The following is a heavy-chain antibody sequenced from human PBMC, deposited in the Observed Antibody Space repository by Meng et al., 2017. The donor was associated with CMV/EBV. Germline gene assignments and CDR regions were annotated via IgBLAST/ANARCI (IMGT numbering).Heavy chain of an antibody. D-gene: IGHD2-21*02. V-gene: IGHV1-3*01. J-gene: IGHJ4*02. CDR2: ISAGTGKT. CDR3: ASTNCGGDCYYDF. CDR1: GYTFSNYA. Sequence: ASGYTFSNYAVHWVRQAPGQRPEWMGWISAGTGKTECSQKFQGRVTITRDTSASTAYMELSSLRSEDTALYYCASTNCGGDCYYDFWGQGTLVTVSS.